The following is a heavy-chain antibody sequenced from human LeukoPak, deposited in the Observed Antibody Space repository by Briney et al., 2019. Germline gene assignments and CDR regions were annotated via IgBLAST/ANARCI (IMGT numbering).Heavy chain of an antibody. Sequence: GGSLRLSCAASGFTFSNYAMRWVRQAPGKGPEWVANIKQDGSEIYYVDSVKGRFTISRDNAKNSLFLQMNSLRAEDTAVYYCARDKAVGPTLLDYWGQGTLVTVSS. CDR3: ARDKAVGPTLLDY. V-gene: IGHV3-7*01. J-gene: IGHJ4*02. CDR2: IKQDGSEI. D-gene: IGHD1-26*01. CDR1: GFTFSNYA.